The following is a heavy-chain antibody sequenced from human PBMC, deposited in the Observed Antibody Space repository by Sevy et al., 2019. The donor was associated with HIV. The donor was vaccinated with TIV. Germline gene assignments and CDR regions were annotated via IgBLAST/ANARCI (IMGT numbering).Heavy chain of an antibody. CDR2: IKQDGSAK. Sequence: GGSLRLSCAASGFTFSSYWMSWVRQAPGKGLEWVANIKQDGSAKYYVDSVKGRFTISRDNAKNSLYLQMNSLRAEDTAVYYCAREIPVALFDYWGQGTLVTVSS. D-gene: IGHD2-2*01. CDR1: GFTFSSYW. J-gene: IGHJ4*02. V-gene: IGHV3-7*03. CDR3: AREIPVALFDY.